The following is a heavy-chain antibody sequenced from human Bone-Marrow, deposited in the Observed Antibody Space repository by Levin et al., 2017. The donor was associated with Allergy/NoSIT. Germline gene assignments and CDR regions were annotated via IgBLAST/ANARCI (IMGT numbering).Heavy chain of an antibody. CDR3: AREYGDYDHDAFDI. CDR2: ISYDGSNK. J-gene: IGHJ3*02. V-gene: IGHV3-30-3*01. D-gene: IGHD4-17*01. Sequence: SCAASGFTFSSYAMHWVRQAPGKGLEWVAVISYDGSNKYYADSVKGRFTISRDNSKNTLYLQMNSLRAEDTAVYYCAREYGDYDHDAFDIWGQGTMVTVSS. CDR1: GFTFSSYA.